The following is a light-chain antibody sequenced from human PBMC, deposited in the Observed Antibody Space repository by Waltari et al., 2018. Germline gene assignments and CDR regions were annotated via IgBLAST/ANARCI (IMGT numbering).Light chain of an antibody. J-gene: IGKJ2*01. V-gene: IGKV3-11*01. Sequence: EIVLTQSPATLSLSPGERATLPCRASQSVSSYLAWYQQKPGQAPRLLIYDASNRATGIPARFSGSGSGTGFTLTISSLEPEDFAVYYCQQRSNSYTFGQGTKLEIK. CDR1: QSVSSY. CDR2: DAS. CDR3: QQRSNSYT.